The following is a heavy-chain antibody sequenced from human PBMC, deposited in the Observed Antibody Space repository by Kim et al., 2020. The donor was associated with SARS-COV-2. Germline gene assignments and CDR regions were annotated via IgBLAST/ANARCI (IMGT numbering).Heavy chain of an antibody. CDR3: ATTPYSSGWFNY. Sequence: YYNPSLKSRVPISVDTSKNQFSLKLSSVTAADTAVYYCATTPYSSGWFNYWGQGTLVTVSS. J-gene: IGHJ4*02. V-gene: IGHV4-39*01. D-gene: IGHD6-19*01.